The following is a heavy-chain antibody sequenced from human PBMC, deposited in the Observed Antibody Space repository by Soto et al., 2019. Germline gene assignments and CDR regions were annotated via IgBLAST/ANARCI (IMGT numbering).Heavy chain of an antibody. CDR2: INHSGST. CDR3: ASGFGWIVLFDY. CDR1: GGSFSGYY. J-gene: IGHJ4*02. V-gene: IGHV4-34*01. D-gene: IGHD5-12*01. Sequence: QVQLQQWGAGLLKPSETLSLTCAVYGGSFSGYYWSWIRQPPGKGLEWIGEINHSGSTNYNPSLKSRVTISVDTSKNQFSLKLSSVTAADTAVYYCASGFGWIVLFDYWGQGTLVTVSS.